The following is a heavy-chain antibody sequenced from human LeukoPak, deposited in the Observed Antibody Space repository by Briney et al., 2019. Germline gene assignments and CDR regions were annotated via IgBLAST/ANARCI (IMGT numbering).Heavy chain of an antibody. CDR1: GFIFNSYA. J-gene: IGHJ4*02. Sequence: GGSLRLSCAVSGFIFNSYAMSGVRQAPGKGLEWVSSISASGGITYHADSVKGRFTISRDNSKNTLHLQMNSLRADDTALYYCAKGALAAAGSGFDYWGQGTLVTVSS. CDR2: ISASGGIT. CDR3: AKGALAAAGSGFDY. D-gene: IGHD6-13*01. V-gene: IGHV3-23*01.